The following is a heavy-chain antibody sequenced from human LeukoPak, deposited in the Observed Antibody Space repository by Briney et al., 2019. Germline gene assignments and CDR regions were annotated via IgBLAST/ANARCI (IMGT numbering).Heavy chain of an antibody. CDR1: GYTFTSYG. D-gene: IGHD6-13*01. Sequence: ASVKVSCKASGYTFTSYGISWVRQAPGQGLEWMGWISAYNGNTNYAKKLQRRVTMTTDTSTSTAYMELRSLRSDDTAVYYCARVRGSSSWYPLLLDYYYYYMDVWGKGTTVTVSS. CDR2: ISAYNGNT. V-gene: IGHV1-18*01. J-gene: IGHJ6*03. CDR3: ARVRGSSSWYPLLLDYYYYYMDV.